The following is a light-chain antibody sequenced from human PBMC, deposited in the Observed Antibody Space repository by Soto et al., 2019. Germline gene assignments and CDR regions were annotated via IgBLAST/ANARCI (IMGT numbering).Light chain of an antibody. V-gene: IGKV3D-15*01. CDR1: QDVSSK. J-gene: IGKJ4*01. CDR2: DAS. Sequence: EMVVTKTPATLSVSPGERVTLSCRTSQDVSSKLAWYQQKPGQPPSLLIYDASTRATGTPARFSGSGSGTEFTLAVSSLQSKDYALYFCQQYIRWPLTYGGGTKVDIK. CDR3: QQYIRWPLT.